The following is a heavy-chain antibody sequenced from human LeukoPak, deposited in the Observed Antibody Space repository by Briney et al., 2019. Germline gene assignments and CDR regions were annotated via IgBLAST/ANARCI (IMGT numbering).Heavy chain of an antibody. CDR1: GFTFSSYS. Sequence: PGGSLRLSCAASGFTFSSYSMNWVRQAPGKGLEWVSYISSSSSTIYYADSVKGRFTISRDNAKNSLYLQMNSLRAEDTAVYYCARGVRVYCSSTSCYLDPWGQGTLVTVSS. CDR3: ARGVRVYCSSTSCYLDP. J-gene: IGHJ5*02. V-gene: IGHV3-48*01. CDR2: ISSSSSTI. D-gene: IGHD2-2*01.